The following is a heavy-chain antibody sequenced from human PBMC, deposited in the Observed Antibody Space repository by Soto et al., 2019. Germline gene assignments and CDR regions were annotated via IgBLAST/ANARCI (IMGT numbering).Heavy chain of an antibody. J-gene: IGHJ4*02. CDR2: IYTSGNT. V-gene: IGHV4-4*07. CDR1: GGSISSYH. D-gene: IGHD1-7*01. CDR3: ARESGDNWDYEAY. Sequence: SETLSLTCTVSGGSISSYHWSWIRQSAGKGLEWIGRIYTSGNTHYNPSLKSRVTVSIDTSKDQFFLTVNSVTAADSAVYYCARESGDNWDYEAYWGQGTPVTAPQ.